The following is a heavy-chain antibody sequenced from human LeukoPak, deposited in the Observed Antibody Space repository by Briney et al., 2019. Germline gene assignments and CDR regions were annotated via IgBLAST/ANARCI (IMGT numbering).Heavy chain of an antibody. J-gene: IGHJ2*01. D-gene: IGHD3-10*01. CDR2: IYYSGST. CDR3: ARAGLSGTAAGHWYFDL. V-gene: IGHV4-39*07. CDR1: GXSISSNDYY. Sequence: SETLSLTCTVSGXSISSNDYYWGWIRQPPGKGLEWIGTIYYSGSTYYNPSLKSRVTISIDMSKNQFSLKLRSVTAADTAVYYCARAGLSGTAAGHWYFDLWGRGTLVTVSS.